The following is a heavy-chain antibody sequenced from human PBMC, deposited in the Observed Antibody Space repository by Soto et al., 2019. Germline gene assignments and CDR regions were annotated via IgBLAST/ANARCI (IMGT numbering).Heavy chain of an antibody. CDR2: ISWNSGSI. CDR3: AKIPGPP. CDR1: GFTFDDYA. V-gene: IGHV3-9*01. J-gene: IGHJ5*02. Sequence: PGGSLRLSCAASGFTFDDYAMHWVRQAPGKGLEWVSGISWNSGSIGYADSVKGRFTISRDNAKNSLYLQMNSLRAEDTALYYCAKIPGPPWGQGTLVTVSS.